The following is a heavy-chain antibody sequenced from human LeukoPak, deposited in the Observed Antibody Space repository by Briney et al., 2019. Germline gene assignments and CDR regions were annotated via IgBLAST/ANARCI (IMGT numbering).Heavy chain of an antibody. D-gene: IGHD5-24*01. V-gene: IGHV3-23*01. Sequence: GGSLRLSCAASGFIFSTYAMSWVRQAPGKGLEWVSGISGSGGSTYYADSVKGRFTISRDNSKNTLYLQMNSLRAEDTAVYYCAKLPGEMATAWHFDYWGQGTLVTVSS. CDR3: AKLPGEMATAWHFDY. J-gene: IGHJ4*02. CDR1: GFIFSTYA. CDR2: ISGSGGST.